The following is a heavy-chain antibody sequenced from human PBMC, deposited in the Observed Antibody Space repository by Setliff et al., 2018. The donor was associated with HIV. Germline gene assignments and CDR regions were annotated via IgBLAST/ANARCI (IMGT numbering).Heavy chain of an antibody. V-gene: IGHV4-61*02. Sequence: SETLSLTCTVSGDSISSGDYCWNWIRQPAGKGLEWIGRICSSANTDYNPSLKSRVTISLYTSDNQFSLRLSSVTAADTAVFYCARPPNRVSGTVGYLQRWGRGTLVTVSS. CDR2: ICSSANT. CDR1: GDSISSGDYC. J-gene: IGHJ1*01. D-gene: IGHD1-26*01. CDR3: ARPPNRVSGTVGYLQR.